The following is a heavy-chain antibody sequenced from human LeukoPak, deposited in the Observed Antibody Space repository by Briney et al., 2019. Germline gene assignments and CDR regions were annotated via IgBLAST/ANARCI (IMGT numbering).Heavy chain of an antibody. D-gene: IGHD6-19*01. J-gene: IGHJ6*02. Sequence: GASVKVSCTASGYTFTSYYMHWVRQAPGQGLEWMGIINPSGGSTSYAQKFQGRVTMTRDTSTSTVYMELSSLRSEDTAVYYCARFEQWKTSYYYGMDVWGQGTTVTVSS. V-gene: IGHV1-46*01. CDR1: GYTFTSYY. CDR2: INPSGGST. CDR3: ARFEQWKTSYYYGMDV.